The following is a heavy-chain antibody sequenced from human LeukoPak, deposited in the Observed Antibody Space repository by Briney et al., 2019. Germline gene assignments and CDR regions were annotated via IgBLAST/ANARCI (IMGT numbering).Heavy chain of an antibody. D-gene: IGHD2-15*01. Sequence: GGSLRLSCAASGFTFSSYSMNWVRQAPGKGLEWVSSISSSSSYIYYADSVKGRFTISRDNAKNSLYLQMNSLRAEDTAVYYCASIFPYCSDDDCALGGQGTLVTVS. V-gene: IGHV3-21*01. J-gene: IGHJ1*01. CDR1: GFTFSSYS. CDR2: ISSSSSYI. CDR3: ASIFPYCSDDDCAL.